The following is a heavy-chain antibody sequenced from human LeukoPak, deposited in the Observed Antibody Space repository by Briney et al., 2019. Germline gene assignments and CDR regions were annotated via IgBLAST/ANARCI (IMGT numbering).Heavy chain of an antibody. CDR1: GFTFSDYW. CDR3: TRRDYYDSSGYKDY. D-gene: IGHD3-22*01. J-gene: IGHJ4*02. Sequence: GGSLRLSCAAAGFTFSDYWMSWVRQAPGKGLEWVANIKQDGSEKYYVDSVKGRFTISRDNAKNSLYLQMNSLKTEDTAVYYCTRRDYYDSSGYKDYWGQGTLVTVSS. CDR2: IKQDGSEK. V-gene: IGHV3-7*03.